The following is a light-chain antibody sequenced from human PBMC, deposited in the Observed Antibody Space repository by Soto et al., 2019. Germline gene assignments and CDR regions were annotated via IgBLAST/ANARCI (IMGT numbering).Light chain of an antibody. J-gene: IGKJ1*01. CDR2: KAS. CDR1: QSISSW. V-gene: IGKV1-5*03. Sequence: DIQMTQSPSSLSASVGDRVTITCRASQSISSWLAWYQQKPGKAPKLLIYKASSLERGVPSRFSGSGSGTEFTLTISSLQPDDFATYHCQQYNSYPTFGQGTKVDIK. CDR3: QQYNSYPT.